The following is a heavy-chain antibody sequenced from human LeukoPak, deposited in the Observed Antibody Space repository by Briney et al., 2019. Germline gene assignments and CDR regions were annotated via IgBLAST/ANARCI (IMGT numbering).Heavy chain of an antibody. Sequence: ASVKVSCKASGYTFTSYYIHWVRQAPGQGLEWMAIINPSGGTTSYAQKFQGRLTRTRDTSTSTVYMELSSLRSEDTAVYYCARDHRPSYDSSAYYYPGDYWGQGTLVTVSS. V-gene: IGHV1-46*01. CDR2: INPSGGTT. D-gene: IGHD3-22*01. CDR3: ARDHRPSYDSSAYYYPGDY. J-gene: IGHJ4*02. CDR1: GYTFTSYY.